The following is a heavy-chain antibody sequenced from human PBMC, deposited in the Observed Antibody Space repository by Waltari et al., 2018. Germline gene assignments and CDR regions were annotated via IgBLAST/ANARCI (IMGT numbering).Heavy chain of an antibody. CDR3: AKEEYSQIFDY. V-gene: IGHV3-23*04. CDR1: GFTFSSSS. Sequence: EVQLVESGGGLVKPGGSLSLSCAASGFTFSSSSMNWVRQAPGKVLEWVSAISGSGGSTYYADSVKGRFTISRDNSKNTLYLQMNSLRAEDTAVYYCAKEEYSQIFDYWGQGTLVTVSS. D-gene: IGHD4-4*01. CDR2: ISGSGGST. J-gene: IGHJ4*02.